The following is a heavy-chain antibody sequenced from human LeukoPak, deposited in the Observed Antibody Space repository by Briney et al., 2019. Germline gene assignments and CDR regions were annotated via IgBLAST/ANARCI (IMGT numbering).Heavy chain of an antibody. Sequence: PSETLSLTCTVSGGSISSSSYYWGWIRQPPGKGLEWIGSIYYSGSTYYNPSLKSRVTISVDTSKNQFSLKLSSVTAADTAVYYCARGGYYDSSGYYAPSDAFDIWGQGTMVTVSS. CDR3: ARGGYYDSSGYYAPSDAFDI. V-gene: IGHV4-39*07. CDR1: GGSISSSSYY. D-gene: IGHD3-22*01. CDR2: IYYSGST. J-gene: IGHJ3*02.